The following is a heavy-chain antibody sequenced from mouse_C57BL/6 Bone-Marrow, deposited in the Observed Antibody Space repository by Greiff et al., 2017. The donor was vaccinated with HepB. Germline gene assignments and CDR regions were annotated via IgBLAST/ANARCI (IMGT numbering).Heavy chain of an antibody. V-gene: IGHV1-87*01. J-gene: IGHJ3*01. CDR3: SEDSAVYYCAWMGIYYDYDGFAS. Sequence: QVQLQESGPELARPWASVKISCQAFYTFSRRVHFAIRDTNYWMQWVKQRPGQGLEWIGAIYPGNGDTSYNQKFKGKATLTADKSSSTAYMQLSSLTSEDSAVYYCAWMGIYYDYDGFASWGQGTLVTVSA. CDR1: YTFSRRVH. D-gene: IGHD2-4*01. CDR2: GQGLEWIG.